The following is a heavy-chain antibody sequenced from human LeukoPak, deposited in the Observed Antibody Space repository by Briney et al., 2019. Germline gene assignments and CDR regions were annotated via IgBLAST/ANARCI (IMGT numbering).Heavy chain of an antibody. CDR3: ARDYVWGSQNAFDI. Sequence: PSETLSLTCTVSGGSISSYYWSWIRQPPGKGLEWIGYIYYSGSTNYNPSLKSRVTISVDTSKNQFSLNLSSVTAADTAVYYCARDYVWGSQNAFDIWGQGTMVTVSS. CDR1: GGSISSYY. CDR2: IYYSGST. J-gene: IGHJ3*02. V-gene: IGHV4-59*01. D-gene: IGHD3-16*01.